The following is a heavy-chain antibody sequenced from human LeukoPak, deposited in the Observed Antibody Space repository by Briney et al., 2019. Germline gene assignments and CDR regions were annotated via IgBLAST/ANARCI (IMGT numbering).Heavy chain of an antibody. Sequence: GESLQISCKGSGYSFTSYWIGWVRQMPGKGLEWMGIIYPGDSDTRYSPSFQGQVTISADKSISTAYLQWSSLKASDTAMYYCARWNDADYYDSSGYNWFDPWGQGTLVTVSS. CDR3: ARWNDADYYDSSGYNWFDP. J-gene: IGHJ5*02. CDR2: IYPGDSDT. D-gene: IGHD3-22*01. CDR1: GYSFTSYW. V-gene: IGHV5-51*01.